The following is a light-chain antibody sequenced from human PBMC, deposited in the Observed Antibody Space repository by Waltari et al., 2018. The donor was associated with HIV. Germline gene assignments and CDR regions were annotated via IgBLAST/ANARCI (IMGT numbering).Light chain of an antibody. CDR1: SSDIGDFDS. CDR2: DVF. V-gene: IGLV2-14*03. CDR3: CSYSLTRTLV. Sequence: QSALTQSASVSGSHGQSVTISCSASSSDIGDFDSVSWYQQHPGNAPKLILYDVFTRPSGVSNRFSGSKSGTTASLIISGLQPEDEADYFCCSYSLTRTLVFGSGTTVTVL. J-gene: IGLJ1*01.